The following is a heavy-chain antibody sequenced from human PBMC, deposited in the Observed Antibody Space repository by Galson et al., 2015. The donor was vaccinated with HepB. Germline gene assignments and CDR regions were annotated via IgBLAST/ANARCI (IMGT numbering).Heavy chain of an antibody. CDR2: INHSGST. CDR1: GGSFSGYY. CDR3: ASIPGLGWYFDL. J-gene: IGHJ2*01. V-gene: IGHV4-34*01. Sequence: LSLTCAVYGGSFSGYYWSWIRQPPGKGLEWIGEINHSGSTNYNPSLKSRVTISVDTSKNQFSLKLSSVTAADTAVYYCASIPGLGWYFDLWGRGTLVTVSS. D-gene: IGHD2-21*01.